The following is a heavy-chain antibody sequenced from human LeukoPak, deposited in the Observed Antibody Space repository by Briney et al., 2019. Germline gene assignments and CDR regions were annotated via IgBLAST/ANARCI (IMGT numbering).Heavy chain of an antibody. V-gene: IGHV3-7*01. Sequence: GGSLRLSCAAPGFTFSSYWMSWVRQAPGKGLEWVANIKQDGSEKYYVDSVKGRFTISRDNAKNSLYLQMNSLRAEDTAVYYCARDPHVLLWFGEFGLDYWGQGTLVTVSS. D-gene: IGHD3-10*01. J-gene: IGHJ4*02. CDR2: IKQDGSEK. CDR1: GFTFSSYW. CDR3: ARDPHVLLWFGEFGLDY.